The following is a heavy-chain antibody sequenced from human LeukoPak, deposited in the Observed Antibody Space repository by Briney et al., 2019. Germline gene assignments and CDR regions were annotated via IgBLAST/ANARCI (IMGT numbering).Heavy chain of an antibody. CDR3: ARDADLTTVTGYFDY. V-gene: IGHV1-69*05. Sequence: ASVKVSCKASGGTFSSYAISWVRQAPGQGLEWMGGIIPIFGTANYAQKFQGRVTMTRDTSTSTVYMELSSLRSEDTAVYYCARDADLTTVTGYFDYWGQGTLVTVSS. CDR2: IIPIFGTA. J-gene: IGHJ4*02. CDR1: GGTFSSYA. D-gene: IGHD4-17*01.